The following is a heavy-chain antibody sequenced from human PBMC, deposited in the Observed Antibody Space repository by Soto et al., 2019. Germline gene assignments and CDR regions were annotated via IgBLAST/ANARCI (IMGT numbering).Heavy chain of an antibody. CDR3: ATASAGYTLGFDL. J-gene: IGHJ4*02. V-gene: IGHV1-58*02. CDR2: IVVGNGNT. D-gene: IGHD6-13*01. CDR1: GFSYSTST. Sequence: SVKVSCKASGFSYSTSTIQWVRQTRGHRLEWIGWIVVGNGNTNFAQNLRQRVTFSRDMSTSTAYMELSSLRSDDTAVYYCATASAGYTLGFDLWGQGSLVTVSS.